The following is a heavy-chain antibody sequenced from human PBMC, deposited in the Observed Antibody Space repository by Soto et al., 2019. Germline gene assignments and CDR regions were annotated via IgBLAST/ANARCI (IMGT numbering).Heavy chain of an antibody. J-gene: IGHJ4*02. V-gene: IGHV1-2*04. CDR2: INPNSGGT. Sequence: ASVKVSCKASGYTFTGYYMHWVRQAPGQGLEWMGWINPNSGGTNYAQKFQGWVTMTRDTSISTAYMELSRLSSDATAVYYFGRGYCGGGSCYSWDTYYFDYWGQGTLFTVSS. CDR3: GRGYCGGGSCYSWDTYYFDY. D-gene: IGHD2-15*01. CDR1: GYTFTGYY.